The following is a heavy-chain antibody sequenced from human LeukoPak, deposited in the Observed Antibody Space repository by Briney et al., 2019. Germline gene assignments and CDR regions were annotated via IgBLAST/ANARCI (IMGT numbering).Heavy chain of an antibody. D-gene: IGHD3-22*01. V-gene: IGHV1-69*13. CDR1: GGTFSSYA. CDR3: ASPTTQSYDSSGNEAFDI. CDR2: IIPIFGTA. J-gene: IGHJ3*02. Sequence: GASVKVSCKASGGTFSSYAISWVRQAPGQGLEWMGGIIPIFGTANYAQKFQGRVTITADESTSTAYMELSSLRSEDTAVYYCASPTTQSYDSSGNEAFDIWGQGTMVTVSS.